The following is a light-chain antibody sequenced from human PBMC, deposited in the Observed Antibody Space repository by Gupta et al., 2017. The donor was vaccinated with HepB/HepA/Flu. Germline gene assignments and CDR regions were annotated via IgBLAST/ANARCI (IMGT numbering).Light chain of an antibody. CDR3: QQYGNSPRIT. J-gene: IGKJ5*01. CDR1: QSISSSF. V-gene: IGKV3-20*01. Sequence: DIVLTQSPGTLSLSPGERATLSCRASQSISSSFLVWYQQKPGQAPRLLIYSASTRATGIPDRFSGSGSGTDFTLSISGREPEDFAVYYCQQYGNSPRITFGQGTRLEIK. CDR2: SAS.